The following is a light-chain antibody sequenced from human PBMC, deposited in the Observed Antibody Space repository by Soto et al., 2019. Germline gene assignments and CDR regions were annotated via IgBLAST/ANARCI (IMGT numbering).Light chain of an antibody. CDR1: ITDIGAYNY. V-gene: IGLV2-14*01. CDR3: SSYTSSITPYV. Sequence: QSALTQPASVSGSPGQSINISCTGTITDIGAYNYVSWYQQHPGKAPKLLIYGVSSRPSGVSNRFSGSKSGNAAYLTISGLQADDEAEYYCSSYTSSITPYVFGTGTKLTVL. J-gene: IGLJ1*01. CDR2: GVS.